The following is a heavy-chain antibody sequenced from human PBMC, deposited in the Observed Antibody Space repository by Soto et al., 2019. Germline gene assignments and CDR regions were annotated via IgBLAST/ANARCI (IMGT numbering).Heavy chain of an antibody. CDR1: GGSITISNYH. CDR3: SRLTNARPGDD. D-gene: IGHD2-2*01. CDR2: IYYSGNT. J-gene: IGHJ4*02. V-gene: IGHV4-39*01. Sequence: SETLSLTCTVSGGSITISNYHWGLSLQPPGKGLEWIGTIYYSGNTYYNPSLKSRVTMSMDASKNQFSLTLSSVAVADTAVYYCSRLTNARPGDDWGQGTLVTVPQ.